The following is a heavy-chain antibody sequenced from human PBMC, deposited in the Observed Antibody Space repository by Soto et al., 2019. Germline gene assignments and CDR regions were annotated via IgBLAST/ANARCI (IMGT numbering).Heavy chain of an antibody. CDR2: ISAHNGNT. Sequence: QVHLVQSGAEVKKPGASVKVSFKGSVYGFTTYGITWVRQAPGQGLEWMSWISAHNGNTDYAQNLQGRVTVTRDTSTSTDYMELRSLRSDDTDVYYCARGRYGDYWGQGALVTVSS. D-gene: IGHD1-1*01. J-gene: IGHJ4*02. CDR1: VYGFTTYG. CDR3: ARGRYGDY. V-gene: IGHV1-18*01.